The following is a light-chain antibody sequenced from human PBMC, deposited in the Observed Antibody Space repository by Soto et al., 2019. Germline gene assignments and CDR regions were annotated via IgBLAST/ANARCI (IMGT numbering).Light chain of an antibody. CDR3: SSYTSSSTRG. CDR2: DVS. Sequence: QSALTQPASVSGSPGQSSTISCTGTSSDVGGYNYVSWYQQHPGKAPKLMTYDVSNRPSGVSNRFSGSKSGNTASLTISGLQAEDEADYYCSSYTSSSTRGFGTGTKVTVL. CDR1: SSDVGGYNY. V-gene: IGLV2-14*01. J-gene: IGLJ1*01.